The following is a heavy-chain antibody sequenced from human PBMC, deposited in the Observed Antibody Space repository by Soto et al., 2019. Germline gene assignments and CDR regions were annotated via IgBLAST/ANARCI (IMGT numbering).Heavy chain of an antibody. J-gene: IGHJ4*02. Sequence: QVQLVQSGAEVKKPGASVKVSCKASGYTFTSYGISWVRQAPGQGLEWMGWISAYIGNTNYAQKLQGRVTMTTDTATSTAYMEPRSLRSDDTAVYYCARESEHDYDSSGYYLGLGYWGQGTLVTVSS. V-gene: IGHV1-18*01. CDR3: ARESEHDYDSSGYYLGLGY. CDR2: ISAYIGNT. CDR1: GYTFTSYG. D-gene: IGHD3-22*01.